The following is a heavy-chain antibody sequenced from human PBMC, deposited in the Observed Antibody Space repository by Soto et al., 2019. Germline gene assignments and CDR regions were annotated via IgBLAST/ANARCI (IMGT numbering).Heavy chain of an antibody. D-gene: IGHD1-1*01. V-gene: IGHV3-48*02. CDR1: GFTFRYYS. Sequence: GGSLRLSCAASGFTFRYYSMNWVRQAPGKGLEWISYISWNSDTIFYADSVKGRFTVSRDDATNSLHLQINSLRDEDTAVYYCARVEGGALDHWGQGTLVTVSS. J-gene: IGHJ4*02. CDR2: ISWNSDTI. CDR3: ARVEGGALDH.